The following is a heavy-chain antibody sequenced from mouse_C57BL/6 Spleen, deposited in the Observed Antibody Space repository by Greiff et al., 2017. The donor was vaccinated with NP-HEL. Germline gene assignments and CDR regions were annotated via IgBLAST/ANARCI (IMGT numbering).Heavy chain of an antibody. CDR3: ARLTGTKAMDY. V-gene: IGHV5-9*01. CDR2: ISGGGGNT. J-gene: IGHJ4*01. D-gene: IGHD4-1*01. Sequence: EVKLVESGGGLVKPGGSLKLSCAASGFTFSSYTMSWVRQTPEKRLEWVATISGGGGNTYYPDSVKGRFTISRDNAKNTLNLQMSSLRSEDTALYYCARLTGTKAMDYWGQGTSVTVSS. CDR1: GFTFSSYT.